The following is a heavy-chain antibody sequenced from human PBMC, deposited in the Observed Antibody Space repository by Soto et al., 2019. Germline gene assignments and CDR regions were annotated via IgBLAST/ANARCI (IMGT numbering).Heavy chain of an antibody. CDR1: GYVFINFG. V-gene: IGHV1-18*04. D-gene: IGHD2-2*01. J-gene: IGHJ6*02. CDR2: ISPYNGYT. CDR3: ARLIPAGEFGVVPPSYYAMDV. Sequence: GASVKVSCKASGYVFINFGISWVRQVPGKGLEWMGWISPYNGYTKDAQKFQGRLGMTIETSTTTSYLELRSLRSDDTAVYYCARLIPAGEFGVVPPSYYAMDVWGRGTTVTVSS.